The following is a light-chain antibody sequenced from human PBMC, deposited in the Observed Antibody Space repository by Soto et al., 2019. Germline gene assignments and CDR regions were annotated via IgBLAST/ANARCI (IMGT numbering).Light chain of an antibody. CDR3: QQTYSIPRT. CDR2: VAS. CDR1: QNIARY. Sequence: DIQMTQSPSSLSASAGDRLTITCRASQNIARYLYWFQQKPGKAPNLLIYVASNLQSGVPSRFSGSGSGTDFTLTINNLQPEDCATYYCQQTYSIPRTFGQGTQLEIK. V-gene: IGKV1-39*01. J-gene: IGKJ2*01.